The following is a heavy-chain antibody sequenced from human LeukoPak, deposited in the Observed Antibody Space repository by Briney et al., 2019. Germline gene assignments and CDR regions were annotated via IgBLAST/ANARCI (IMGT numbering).Heavy chain of an antibody. CDR1: GFTFSSYA. J-gene: IGHJ4*02. Sequence: GGSLRLSCAASGFTFSSYAMHWVRQAPGKGLEWVAVISYDGSSKYYADSVKGRFTISRDNSKNTVFMEMNSLKPEDTALYYCARSEHIVVVTSTPASYWGQGTLVTVSS. CDR2: ISYDGSSK. V-gene: IGHV3-30-3*01. CDR3: ARSEHIVVVTSTPASY. D-gene: IGHD2-21*02.